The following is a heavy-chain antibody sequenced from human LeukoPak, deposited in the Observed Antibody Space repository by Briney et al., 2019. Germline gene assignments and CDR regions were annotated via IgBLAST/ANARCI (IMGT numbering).Heavy chain of an antibody. D-gene: IGHD2-15*01. CDR2: IYSGGST. CDR1: GFTVSSNY. Sequence: PGGSLRLSCAASGFTVSSNYMSWVRQAPGKGLEWVSVIYSGGSTHYSDSVTGRFTISRDNSKNTLYLQMNSLRAEDTAIYYCARRAGEYSHPYDYWGQGTLVTVSS. CDR3: ARRAGEYSHPYDY. V-gene: IGHV3-53*01. J-gene: IGHJ4*02.